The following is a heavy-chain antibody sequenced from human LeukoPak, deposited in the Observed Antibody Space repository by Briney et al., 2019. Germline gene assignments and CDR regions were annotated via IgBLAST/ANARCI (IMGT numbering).Heavy chain of an antibody. Sequence: GESLKISCKGSGYSFTSYWIGWVRQMPGKGLEWMGIIYPGDSDTRYSPSFQGQVTISADKSVSTAYLQWSSLKASDTAMYYCARLGAYCSSTSCYTKAPTGFDPWGQGTLVTVSS. V-gene: IGHV5-51*01. J-gene: IGHJ5*02. D-gene: IGHD2-2*02. CDR2: IYPGDSDT. CDR1: GYSFTSYW. CDR3: ARLGAYCSSTSCYTKAPTGFDP.